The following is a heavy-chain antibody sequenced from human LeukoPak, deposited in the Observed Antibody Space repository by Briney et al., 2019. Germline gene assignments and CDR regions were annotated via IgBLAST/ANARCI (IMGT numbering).Heavy chain of an antibody. CDR3: ARDLGGKDYDFWSGYSQNYGMDV. D-gene: IGHD3-3*01. CDR1: GGSISSYY. CDR2: IYYSGST. J-gene: IGHJ6*02. Sequence: PSETLSLTCTVPGGSISSYYWSWIRQHPGKGLEWIGYIYYSGSTYYNPSLKSRVTISVDTSKNQFPLKLSSVTAADTAVYYCARDLGGKDYDFWSGYSQNYGMDVWGQGTTVTVSS. V-gene: IGHV4-59*06.